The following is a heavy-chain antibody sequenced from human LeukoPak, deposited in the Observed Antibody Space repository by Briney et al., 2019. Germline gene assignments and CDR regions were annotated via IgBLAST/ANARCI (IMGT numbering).Heavy chain of an antibody. D-gene: IGHD6-6*01. J-gene: IGHJ4*02. CDR1: GYSFTSYD. CDR2: VNLNNGNT. CDR3: GGRRGQLSRGGFDY. V-gene: IGHV1-8*03. Sequence: ASVKVSCKASGYSFTSYDINWVRQATGQGLEWVGWVNLNNGNTGYEHKFHGRVTITADDSTSTAYMELRSLGSEDTAVEYCGGRRGQLSRGGFDYWGQGTLVTVSS.